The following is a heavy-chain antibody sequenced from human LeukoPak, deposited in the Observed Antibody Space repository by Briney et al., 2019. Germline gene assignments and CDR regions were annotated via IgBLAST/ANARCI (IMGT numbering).Heavy chain of an antibody. D-gene: IGHD3-3*01. J-gene: IGHJ6*02. CDR2: IRSKAYGGTT. Sequence: GGSLRLSCTASGFTFGDYAMSWVRQAPGKGLEWVGFIRSKAYGGTTEYAASVKGRFTISRDDSKSIAYLQMNSLKTEDTAVYYCVGYDFRSGYRQYGMDVWGQGTTVTVSS. CDR3: VGYDFRSGYRQYGMDV. V-gene: IGHV3-49*04. CDR1: GFTFGDYA.